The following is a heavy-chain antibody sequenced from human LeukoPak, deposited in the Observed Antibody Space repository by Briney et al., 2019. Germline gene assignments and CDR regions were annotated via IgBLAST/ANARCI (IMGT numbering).Heavy chain of an antibody. Sequence: SETLSLTCTVSGSSIRDYYWTWIRQPAGKGLEWIGRIYTSGGTNYNPSLKTRVTMSVDTSKNQVSLKLSSVTAADTAMYYCARTAEYSSGWYLFDYWGQGILVTVSA. CDR2: IYTSGGT. CDR1: GSSIRDYY. V-gene: IGHV4-4*07. D-gene: IGHD6-19*01. J-gene: IGHJ4*02. CDR3: ARTAEYSSGWYLFDY.